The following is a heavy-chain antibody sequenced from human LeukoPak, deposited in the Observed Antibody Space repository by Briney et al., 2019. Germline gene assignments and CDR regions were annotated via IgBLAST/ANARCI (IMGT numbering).Heavy chain of an antibody. CDR1: GFTFSSYW. CDR2: INSDGSST. D-gene: IGHD3-22*01. Sequence: GGSLRLSCAASGFTFSSYWMHWVRQAPGKGLVWVSRINSDGSSTSYADSVKGRFTISRDNAKNTLYLQMNSLRAEDTAVYYCVRMYYHDSSSYYWAPDYWGQGTLVTVSS. J-gene: IGHJ4*02. V-gene: IGHV3-74*01. CDR3: VRMYYHDSSSYYWAPDY.